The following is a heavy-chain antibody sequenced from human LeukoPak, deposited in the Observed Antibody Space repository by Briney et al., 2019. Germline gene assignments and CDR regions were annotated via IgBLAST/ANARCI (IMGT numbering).Heavy chain of an antibody. CDR3: AELGITMIGGV. J-gene: IGHJ6*04. CDR2: IREDGGHK. V-gene: IGHV3-7*01. D-gene: IGHD3-10*02. Sequence: PAGSLRLSCVAAGFSFTNHWMSWVRQAPGKGLEWVAKIREDGGHKNYVGSVRGRFTTSRDNAKDSLFLQMDSLRVDDTAIYYCAELGITMIGGVWGKGTTVTISS. CDR1: GFSFTNHW.